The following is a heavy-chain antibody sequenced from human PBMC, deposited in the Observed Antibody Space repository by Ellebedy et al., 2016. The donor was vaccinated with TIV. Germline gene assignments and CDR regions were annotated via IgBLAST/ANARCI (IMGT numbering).Heavy chain of an antibody. J-gene: IGHJ4*02. CDR2: IYYSGST. D-gene: IGHD3-22*01. CDR3: ASIYYDSKAFDY. CDR1: GGSISSGGYY. V-gene: IGHV4-31*03. Sequence: MPSETLSLTCTVSGGSISSGGYYWSWIRQHPGKGLEWIGYIYYSGSTYYNPSLKSRVTISVDTSKNQFSLKLSSVTAADTAVYYCASIYYDSKAFDYWGQGTLVTVSS.